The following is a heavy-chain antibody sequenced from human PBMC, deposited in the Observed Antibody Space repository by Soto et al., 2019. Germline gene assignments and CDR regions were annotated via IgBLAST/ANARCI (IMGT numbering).Heavy chain of an antibody. Sequence: GGSLRLSCATSGFTFSAYGMHWVRQAPGKGLEWVAVIWFDETNKFYAESVMGRFTISRDNSKNTLYLQMNSLRAEDTAVYYCSRVPNWKDLDDLCGQGTLGTVS. V-gene: IGHV3-33*01. J-gene: IGHJ4*02. CDR2: IWFDETNK. CDR3: SRVPNWKDLDDL. CDR1: GFTFSAYG. D-gene: IGHD1-1*01.